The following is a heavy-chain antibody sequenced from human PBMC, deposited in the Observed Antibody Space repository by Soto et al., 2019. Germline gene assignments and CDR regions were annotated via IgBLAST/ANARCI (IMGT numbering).Heavy chain of an antibody. V-gene: IGHV3-66*01. CDR3: ARGTQLYYYDSMGPDAFDI. D-gene: IGHD3-22*01. CDR1: GFTVSSNY. Sequence: EVQLVESGGGLVQPGGSLRLSCAASGFTVSSNYMSWVRQAPGKGLEWVSVIYSGGSTYYADSVKGRFTISRDNSKNTLYLQMNSLRAEDTAVYYCARGTQLYYYDSMGPDAFDIWGQGTMVTVSS. CDR2: IYSGGST. J-gene: IGHJ3*02.